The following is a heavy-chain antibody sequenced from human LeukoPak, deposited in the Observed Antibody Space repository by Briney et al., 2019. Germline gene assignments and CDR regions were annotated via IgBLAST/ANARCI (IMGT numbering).Heavy chain of an antibody. CDR3: AKGTGRYWTYFDS. Sequence: GGSLRLSCAVSGYTFDEYAMHWVGQVPGRGLEWVSGISWNSGSLDYAVAVKGRFTISRDNARNSLFLQMNSLRPDDTALYYCAKGTGRYWTYFDSWGQGTLVTVSS. J-gene: IGHJ4*02. CDR1: GYTFDEYA. V-gene: IGHV3-9*01. D-gene: IGHD1-26*01. CDR2: ISWNSGSL.